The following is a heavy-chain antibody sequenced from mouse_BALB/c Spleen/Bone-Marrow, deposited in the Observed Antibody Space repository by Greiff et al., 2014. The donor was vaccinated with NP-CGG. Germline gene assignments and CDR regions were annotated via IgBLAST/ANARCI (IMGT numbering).Heavy chain of an antibody. J-gene: IGHJ3*01. CDR3: ARSYGYERSWFAY. CDR1: GYTFTEYT. D-gene: IGHD2-2*01. CDR2: INPNNGGT. Sequence: EVKVVESGPELVKPGASVKISCKTSGYTFTEYTMHWVKQSHGKSLEWIGGINPNNGGTSYNQKFKGKATLTVDKSSSTAYMELRSLTSEDSAVYYCARSYGYERSWFAYWGRGTLVTVSA. V-gene: IGHV1-26*01.